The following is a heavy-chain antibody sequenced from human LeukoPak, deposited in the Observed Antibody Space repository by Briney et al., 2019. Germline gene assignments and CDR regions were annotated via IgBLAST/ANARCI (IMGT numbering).Heavy chain of an antibody. V-gene: IGHV3-48*04. J-gene: IGHJ4*02. D-gene: IGHD3-16*01. CDR3: APGGPAGESYLDS. CDR2: ISSSSSTI. Sequence: PGGSLRLSCAASGFTFSSYSMNWVRQAPGKGLEWVSYISSSSSTIYYADSVKGRFTISRDNAKNSLYLQMSSLRAEDTAVYYCAPGGPAGESYLDSWGQGPLVTVSS. CDR1: GFTFSSYS.